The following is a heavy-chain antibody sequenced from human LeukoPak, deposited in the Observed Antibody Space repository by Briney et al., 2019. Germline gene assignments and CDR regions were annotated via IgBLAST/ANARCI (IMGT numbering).Heavy chain of an antibody. CDR3: ARATNAFDI. D-gene: IGHD5-12*01. V-gene: IGHV4-61*01. CDR1: GYSISSGYY. Sequence: KASETLSLTCTVSGYSISSGYYWSWIRQPPGKGLEWIGYIYYSGSTNYNPSLKSRVTISVDTSKNQFSLKLSSVTAADTAVYYCARATNAFDIWGQGTMVTVSS. CDR2: IYYSGST. J-gene: IGHJ3*02.